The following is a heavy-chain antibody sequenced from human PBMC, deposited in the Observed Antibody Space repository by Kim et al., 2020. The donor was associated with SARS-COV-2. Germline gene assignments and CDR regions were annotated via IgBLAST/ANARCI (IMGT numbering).Heavy chain of an antibody. Sequence: GGSLRLSCAASGFTFSSYAMSWVRQAPGKGLEWVSTFSGSSAGTLYADSVRGRFTISRDNSKNTLYLQMNSLRAEDTAIYFCARETYRCFGGAFVFWGQG. V-gene: IGHV3-23*01. CDR1: GFTFSSYA. CDR2: FSGSSAGT. J-gene: IGHJ3*01. CDR3: ARETYRCFGGAFVF. D-gene: IGHD3-10*01.